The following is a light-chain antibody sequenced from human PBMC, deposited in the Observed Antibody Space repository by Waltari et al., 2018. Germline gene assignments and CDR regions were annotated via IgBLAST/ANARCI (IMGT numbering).Light chain of an antibody. CDR2: DPS. CDR1: QSVNNY. V-gene: IGKV3-11*01. J-gene: IGKJ4*01. Sequence: EIVLPSSPATLSLSPGERATCSSTASQSVNNYLACYQQKPGLAPRLLIFDPSNRATVIASRIRGGGGGTDFMQTSSGQEPEDLAFYYWQQRSHWPTFGGGSKVEIK. CDR3: QQRSHWPT.